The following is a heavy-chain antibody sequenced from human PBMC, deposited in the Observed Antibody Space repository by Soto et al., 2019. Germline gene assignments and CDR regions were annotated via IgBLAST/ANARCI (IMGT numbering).Heavy chain of an antibody. J-gene: IGHJ4*02. CDR2: IYPADSDT. Sequence: GESLKISCKGSGYSFTYYWIGWVRQMPGKGLEWMGIIYPADSDTRYSPSFQGQVTISVDKSISTAYLQWSSLKASDTAMYYCARWADNSSWYXWGEGTMVTVPQ. CDR3: ARWADNSSWYX. V-gene: IGHV5-51*01. D-gene: IGHD4-4*01. CDR1: GYSFTYYW.